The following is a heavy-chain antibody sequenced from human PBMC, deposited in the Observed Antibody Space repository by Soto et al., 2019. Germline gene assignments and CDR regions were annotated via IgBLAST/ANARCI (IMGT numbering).Heavy chain of an antibody. CDR1: GFTFSSYG. J-gene: IGHJ4*02. CDR2: IWYDGSNK. Sequence: GGSLRLSCAASGFTFSSYGMHWVRQAPGKGLEWVAVIWYDGSNKYYADSVKGRFTISRDNSKNTLYLQMNSLRAEDTAVYYCARDLAYYDILTGYPDLHDFDYWGQGTLVTVSS. D-gene: IGHD3-9*01. V-gene: IGHV3-33*01. CDR3: ARDLAYYDILTGYPDLHDFDY.